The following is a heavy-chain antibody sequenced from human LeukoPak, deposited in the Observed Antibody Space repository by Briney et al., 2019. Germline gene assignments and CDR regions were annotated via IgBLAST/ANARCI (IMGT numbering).Heavy chain of an antibody. V-gene: IGHV4-59*12. CDR1: GGSIRNYY. J-gene: IGHJ5*02. CDR2: IYYSGNT. D-gene: IGHD2-15*01. CDR3: ATQLGYCSGGSCYWWFDP. Sequence: SETLSLTCTVSGGSIRNYYWSWIRQPPGKGLEWIGYIYYSGNTNYNPSLKSRVAIPLDTSKNQFSLKLSSVTAADTAVYYCATQLGYCSGGSCYWWFDPWGQGTLVTVSS.